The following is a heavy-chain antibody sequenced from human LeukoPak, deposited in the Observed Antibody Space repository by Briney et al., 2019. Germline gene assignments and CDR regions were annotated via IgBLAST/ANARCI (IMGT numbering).Heavy chain of an antibody. J-gene: IGHJ3*02. D-gene: IGHD3-22*01. V-gene: IGHV3-21*01. CDR1: GFTFSSYS. Sequence: GGSLRLSCAASGFTFSSYSMNWVSQAPGKGLEWVSSISSSSSYIYYADSVKGRFTISRDNAKNSLYLQMNSLRAEDTAVYYCARATYYYDSSGYYYLDAFDIWGQGTMVTVSS. CDR2: ISSSSSYI. CDR3: ARATYYYDSSGYYYLDAFDI.